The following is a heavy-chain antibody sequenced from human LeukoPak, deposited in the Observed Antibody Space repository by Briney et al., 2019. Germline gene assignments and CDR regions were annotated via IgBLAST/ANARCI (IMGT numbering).Heavy chain of an antibody. CDR2: ISYDGSNK. D-gene: IGHD3-22*01. V-gene: IGHV3-30*18. CDR1: GFTFSNYG. CDR3: AKTDSSGYCIDS. J-gene: IGHJ4*02. Sequence: PGGSLRLSCAASGFTFSNYGMQWVRQAPGKGLEWVAVISYDGSNKYYSDSVKGRFTISRDNSKNTLYLQMNSLRAEDTAVYYCAKTDSSGYCIDSWGQGTLVTVS.